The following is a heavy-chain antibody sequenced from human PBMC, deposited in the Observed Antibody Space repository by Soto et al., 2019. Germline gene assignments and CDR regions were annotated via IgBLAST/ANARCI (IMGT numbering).Heavy chain of an antibody. CDR1: GFTFSSYS. Sequence: GGALRLSCAASGFTFSSYSMSWVRQAPGKGLEWVSAISGTGDSTYYADSVKGRFTISRDNSKNTLYLQINSLRAEDTAVYYCAKDRDSSGYYYRNYWGQGTLVTVSS. J-gene: IGHJ4*02. CDR3: AKDRDSSGYYYRNY. CDR2: ISGTGDST. D-gene: IGHD3-22*01. V-gene: IGHV3-23*01.